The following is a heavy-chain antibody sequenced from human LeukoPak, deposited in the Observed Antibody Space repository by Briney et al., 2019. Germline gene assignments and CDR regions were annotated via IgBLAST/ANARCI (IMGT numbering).Heavy chain of an antibody. Sequence: PGGSLRLSCAASGFTFRIYSVNWVRQAPGKGLEWVSSIRSSSSYIYYADSVKGRFTISRDNAKNSLYLQMNSLRTEDTAVYYCARVMNDYGDYVFDYWGQGTLVTVSS. D-gene: IGHD4-17*01. J-gene: IGHJ4*02. V-gene: IGHV3-21*01. CDR3: ARVMNDYGDYVFDY. CDR2: IRSSSSYI. CDR1: GFTFRIYS.